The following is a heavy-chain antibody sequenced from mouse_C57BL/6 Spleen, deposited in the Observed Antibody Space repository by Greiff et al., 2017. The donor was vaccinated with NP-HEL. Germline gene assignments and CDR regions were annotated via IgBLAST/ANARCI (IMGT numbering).Heavy chain of an antibody. CDR2: IHPSDSDT. CDR1: GYTFTSYW. J-gene: IGHJ1*03. CDR3: AYYYGSSPYWYFDV. D-gene: IGHD1-1*01. V-gene: IGHV1-74*01. Sequence: QVQLKQPGAELVKPGASVKVSCKASGYTFTSYWMHWVKQRPGQGLEWIGRIHPSDSDTNYNQKFKGKATLTVDKSSSTAYMQLSSLTSEDSAVYYCAYYYGSSPYWYFDVWGTGTTVTVSS.